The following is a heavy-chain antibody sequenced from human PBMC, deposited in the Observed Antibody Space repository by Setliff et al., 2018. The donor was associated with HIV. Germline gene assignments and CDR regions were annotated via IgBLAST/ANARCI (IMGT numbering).Heavy chain of an antibody. Sequence: SETLSLTCAVYGGSFSDYYWSWIRQPPGKGLEWIGEINHSGSTNYNPSLKSRVTISVDTSKNQFSLKLSSVTAADTAVYYCATSGYSYAFNWFDPWGQGTLVTVSS. CDR1: GGSFSDYY. V-gene: IGHV4-34*01. CDR3: ATSGYSYAFNWFDP. D-gene: IGHD5-18*01. CDR2: INHSGST. J-gene: IGHJ5*02.